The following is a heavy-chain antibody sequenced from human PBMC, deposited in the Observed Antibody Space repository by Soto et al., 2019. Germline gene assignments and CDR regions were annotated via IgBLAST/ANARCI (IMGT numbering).Heavy chain of an antibody. Sequence: GGSLRLSCAASGFTFSSYGMHWVRQAPGKGLEWVAVISYDGSNKYYADSVKGRFTISRDNSKNTLYLQMNSLRAEDTAVYYCAKTQDYYDSSGYFDYWGQGTLVTVS. CDR2: ISYDGSNK. J-gene: IGHJ4*02. D-gene: IGHD3-22*01. CDR3: AKTQDYYDSSGYFDY. V-gene: IGHV3-30*18. CDR1: GFTFSSYG.